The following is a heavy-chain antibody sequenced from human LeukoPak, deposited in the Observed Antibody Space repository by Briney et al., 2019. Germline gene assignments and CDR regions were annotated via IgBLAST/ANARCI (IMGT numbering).Heavy chain of an antibody. Sequence: SETLSLTCAVSGGSISSGGYSWSWIRQPPGKGLEWIGEINHSGSTNYNPSLKSRVTISVDTSKNQFSLKLSSVTAADTAVYYCARGPHRRFVVVPAAAYYFDYWGQGTLVTVSS. D-gene: IGHD2-2*01. J-gene: IGHJ4*02. CDR3: ARGPHRRFVVVPAAAYYFDY. CDR2: INHSGST. V-gene: IGHV4-30-2*01. CDR1: GGSISSGGYS.